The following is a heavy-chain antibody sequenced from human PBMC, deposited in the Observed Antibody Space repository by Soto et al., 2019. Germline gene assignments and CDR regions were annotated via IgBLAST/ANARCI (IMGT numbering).Heavy chain of an antibody. CDR1: GISFKSYA. J-gene: IGHJ4*02. CDR3: ARARLDTPALEY. CDR2: MSYDGSDK. Sequence: QVQLVESGGGVVQPGRCLRFSCAASGISFKSYAMHWVRQAPGKGLEWVAVMSYDGSDKDYADSVKGRFTISRDNSKNTLYLQMSSLRAEDTAVYYCARARLDTPALEYWGQGTLVTVSS. D-gene: IGHD2-2*01. V-gene: IGHV3-30-3*01.